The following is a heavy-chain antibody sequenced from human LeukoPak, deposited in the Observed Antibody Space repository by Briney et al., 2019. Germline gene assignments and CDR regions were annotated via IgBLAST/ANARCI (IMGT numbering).Heavy chain of an antibody. V-gene: IGHV4-39*01. CDR2: IYYSGST. D-gene: IGHD5-12*01. CDR3: ARLRRGGYGYYYYGMDV. CDR1: GGSISSSSYY. Sequence: SETLSLTCTVSGGSISSSSYYWGWLRQPPGTGLEWIGSIYYSGSTYYNPSLKSRVTISVDTSKNQFSLKLSSVTAADTAVYYCARLRRGGYGYYYYGMDVWGQGTTVTVSS. J-gene: IGHJ6*02.